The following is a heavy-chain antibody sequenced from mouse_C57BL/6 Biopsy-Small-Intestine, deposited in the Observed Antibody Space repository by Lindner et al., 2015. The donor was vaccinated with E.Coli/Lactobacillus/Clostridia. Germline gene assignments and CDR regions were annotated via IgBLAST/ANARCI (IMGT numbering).Heavy chain of an antibody. V-gene: IGHV1-85*01. D-gene: IGHD1-1*01. CDR3: ARPYYGAFDY. CDR2: IYPRDGST. J-gene: IGHJ2*01. CDR1: GYTFTSYG. Sequence: VQLQESGAELARPGASVKLSCKASGYTFTSYGINWVKQRPGQGLEWIGWIYPRDGSTKYNENFKGKATLTVDTSSSTAYMELHSLTSEDSAVYFCARPYYGAFDYWGQGTTLTVSS.